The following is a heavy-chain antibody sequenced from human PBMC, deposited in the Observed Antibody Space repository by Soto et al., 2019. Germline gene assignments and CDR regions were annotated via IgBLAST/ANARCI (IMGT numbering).Heavy chain of an antibody. J-gene: IGHJ6*02. Sequence: ASVKVSCKASGYTFTSYYMHWVRQAPGQGLEWMGIIYPSGGSTTYAQKFQGRVSMTSDASTSTVYMEVSSLRSDDTAVYYCARDPTNHAMDIWGQGTTVTVSS. CDR1: GYTFTSYY. CDR2: IYPSGGST. CDR3: ARDPTNHAMDI. V-gene: IGHV1-46*03.